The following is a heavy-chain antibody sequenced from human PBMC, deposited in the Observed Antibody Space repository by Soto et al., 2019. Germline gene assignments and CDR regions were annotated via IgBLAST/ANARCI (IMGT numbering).Heavy chain of an antibody. J-gene: IGHJ4*02. D-gene: IGHD3-10*01. V-gene: IGHV4-59*01. CDR3: ARDGYDGSGSPYPDY. CDR1: GGSMSEYF. Sequence: PSETLSLTCSVSGGSMSEYFWSWIRQSPGKGLEWIGYIYYLGSTDYNPSLKSRVTISVDTSKRQFSLRLTSVTAADTAVYYCARDGYDGSGSPYPDYWGPGTQVTVS. CDR2: IYYLGST.